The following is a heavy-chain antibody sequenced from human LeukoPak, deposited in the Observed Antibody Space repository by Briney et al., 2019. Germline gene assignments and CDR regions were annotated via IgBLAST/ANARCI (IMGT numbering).Heavy chain of an antibody. V-gene: IGHV4-34*01. D-gene: IGHD4-17*01. J-gene: IGHJ4*02. CDR2: INHSGST. Sequence: SETLSLTCAVYGGSFSGYYWSWIRQPPGKGLEWIGEINHSGSTNYNPSLKSRVTISVDTSKNQFSLKLSSVTAADTAVYYCARDRSYSTTVTTFADYWGQGTLVTVSS. CDR1: GGSFSGYY. CDR3: ARDRSYSTTVTTFADY.